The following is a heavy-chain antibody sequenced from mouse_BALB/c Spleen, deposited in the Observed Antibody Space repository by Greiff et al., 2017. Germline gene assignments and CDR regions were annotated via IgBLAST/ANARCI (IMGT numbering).Heavy chain of an antibody. J-gene: IGHJ3*01. D-gene: IGHD2-1*01. Sequence: VKLMESGPGLVQPSQSLSITCTVSGFSLTSYGVHWVRQSPGKGLEWLGVIWSGGSTDYNAAFISRLSISKDNSKSQVFFKMNSLQANDTAIYYCARSNYGNYPSAWFAYWGQGTLVTVSA. CDR1: GFSLTSYG. CDR2: IWSGGST. V-gene: IGHV2-2*02. CDR3: ARSNYGNYPSAWFAY.